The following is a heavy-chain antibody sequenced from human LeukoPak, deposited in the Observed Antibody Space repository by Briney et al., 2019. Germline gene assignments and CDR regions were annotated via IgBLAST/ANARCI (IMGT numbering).Heavy chain of an antibody. CDR2: IYTSGST. CDR3: ASRDYGDRGDY. V-gene: IGHV4-61*02. CDR1: GGSIRSGSYY. Sequence: PSETLSLTCTVSGGSIRSGSYYWSWIRQPAGKGLEWIGRIYTSGSTNYNPSLKSRVTITVDTSKNQFSLKLSSVTAADTAVYYCASRDYGDRGDYWGQGTLVTVAS. D-gene: IGHD4-17*01. J-gene: IGHJ4*02.